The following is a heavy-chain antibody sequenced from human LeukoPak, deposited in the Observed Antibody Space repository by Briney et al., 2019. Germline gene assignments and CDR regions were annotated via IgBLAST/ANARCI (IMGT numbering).Heavy chain of an antibody. CDR2: TYYSGGT. V-gene: IGHV4-39*01. J-gene: IGHJ5*02. CDR1: GDSINNRDSY. D-gene: IGHD5-24*01. CDR3: ARHAYNYGLDYFDP. Sequence: PSETLSLTCTVSGDSINNRDSYWGWIRQPPGKGLQWIGSTYYSGGTYYNPSLKSRVRMSVDTSKNHFSLELTSVTAADTAVYYCARHAYNYGLDYFDPWGQGTLVTVSS.